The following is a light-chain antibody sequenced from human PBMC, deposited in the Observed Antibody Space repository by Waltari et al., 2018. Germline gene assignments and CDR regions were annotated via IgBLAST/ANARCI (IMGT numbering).Light chain of an antibody. CDR1: QTVRITY. Sequence: EIVLTPSPGTLSLSPGERATLSCRASQTVRITYLAWYQQKPGQAPIFLIYGASSRATGIPDRFSGSGSGTDFSLTISSLEPEDFAVYYCQQYDGSPLTFGGGTKVEIK. CDR2: GAS. J-gene: IGKJ4*01. V-gene: IGKV3-20*01. CDR3: QQYDGSPLT.